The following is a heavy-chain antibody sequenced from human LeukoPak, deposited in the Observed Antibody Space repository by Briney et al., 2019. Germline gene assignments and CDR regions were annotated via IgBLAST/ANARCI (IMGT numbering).Heavy chain of an antibody. D-gene: IGHD6-19*01. CDR2: LNPNSANT. Sequence: GASVKVSCKASGYTFTNYDINWVRQATGQGLEWMGWLNPNSANTGYAQKFQGRVTMTRDTSISTAYMELSRLGSDDTAVYYCARAWGGSSGWGYSDAFDIWGQGTMVTVSS. CDR1: GYTFTNYD. CDR3: ARAWGGSSGWGYSDAFDI. V-gene: IGHV1-8*01. J-gene: IGHJ3*02.